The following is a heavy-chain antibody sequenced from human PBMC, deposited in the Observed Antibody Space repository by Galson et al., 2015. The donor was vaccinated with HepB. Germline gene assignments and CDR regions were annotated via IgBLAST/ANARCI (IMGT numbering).Heavy chain of an antibody. V-gene: IGHV3-74*01. CDR3: AREFVAVPGRNSDAFDM. D-gene: IGHD6-19*01. J-gene: IGHJ3*02. Sequence: SLRDYCLAQGFADHNYWVRGAREVPREGLGWVWGCCNDGGYCHYADYVKGGFTISRDNAKNTANLQMNSLRAEDTAVYYCAREFVAVPGRNSDAFDMWGRGTMVTVSS. CDR2: CCNDGGYC. CDR1: GFADHNYW.